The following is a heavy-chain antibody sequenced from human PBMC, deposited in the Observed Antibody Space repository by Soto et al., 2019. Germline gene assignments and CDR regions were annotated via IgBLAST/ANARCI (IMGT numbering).Heavy chain of an antibody. CDR3: PTPHLTVRQYDYLRPATASIYHSGLGV. V-gene: IGHV1-69*01. Sequence: QVLLAQSGAEVKKPGSSVKVSCQTSRGTFNTSPISWVRQAPGQGLEWLGGIFPVFGMVNYAQQFQDRLNLTADESTTSVCMEVSRLTPEDTAAYFSPTPHLTVRQYDYLRPATASIYHSGLGVWGQGTTV. CDR1: RGTFNTSP. J-gene: IGHJ6*02. CDR2: IFPVFGMV. D-gene: IGHD5-12*01.